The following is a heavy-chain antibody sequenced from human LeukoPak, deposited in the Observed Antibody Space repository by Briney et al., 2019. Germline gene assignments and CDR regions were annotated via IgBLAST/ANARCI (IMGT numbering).Heavy chain of an antibody. V-gene: IGHV3-7*03. CDR1: GFTFSTFW. D-gene: IGHD6-13*01. CDR2: IKHDGSKR. Sequence: GGSLRLSCEASGFTFSTFWMSWVRQAPGKGLEWVANIKHDGSKRNYADSVKGRFTISRDNAKNSLYLQMNSLRAEDTAVYYRARGASSSPWGQGTLVTVSS. CDR3: ARGASSSP. J-gene: IGHJ5*02.